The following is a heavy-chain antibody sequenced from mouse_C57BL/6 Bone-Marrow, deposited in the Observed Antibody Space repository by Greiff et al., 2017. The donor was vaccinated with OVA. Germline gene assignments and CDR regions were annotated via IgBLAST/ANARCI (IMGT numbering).Heavy chain of an antibody. Sequence: QVQLQQSGPELVKPGASVKISCKASGYAFSSSWMNWVKQRPGKGLEWIGRIYPGDGDTNYNRKFKGKATLTADKSSSTAYLQLSSLTSEDSAVYFCAGPLYYDYAWFAYWGQGTLVTVSA. J-gene: IGHJ3*01. D-gene: IGHD2-4*01. CDR1: GYAFSSSW. CDR2: IYPGDGDT. V-gene: IGHV1-82*01. CDR3: AGPLYYDYAWFAY.